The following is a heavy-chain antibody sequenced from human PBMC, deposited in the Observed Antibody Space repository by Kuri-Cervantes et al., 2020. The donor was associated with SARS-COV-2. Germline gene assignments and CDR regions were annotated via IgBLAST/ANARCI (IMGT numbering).Heavy chain of an antibody. D-gene: IGHD6-25*01. CDR2: IYYSGST. V-gene: IGHV4-59*01. J-gene: IGHJ5*02. CDR1: GGSFSGYY. Sequence: GSLRLSCAVYGGSFSGYYWSWIRQPPGKGLEWIGYIYYSGSTNYNPSLKSRVTISVGTSKNQFSLKLSSVTAADTAVYYCARDSPGATNWFDPWGQGTLVTVSS. CDR3: ARDSPGATNWFDP.